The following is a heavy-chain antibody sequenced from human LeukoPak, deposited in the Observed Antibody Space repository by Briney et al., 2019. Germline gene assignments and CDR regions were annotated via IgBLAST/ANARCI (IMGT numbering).Heavy chain of an antibody. CDR2: ISGSDGNT. Sequence: GGSLRLSCAASGFTFSSCAMNWVRQAPGKGLEWVSGISGSDGNTYYADSVKGRFTISRDNSKNTLYLQMNSLRAEDTAVYYCAKEEWLLAVYFDYWGQGTLVTVSS. CDR3: AKEEWLLAVYFDY. D-gene: IGHD3-3*01. J-gene: IGHJ4*02. V-gene: IGHV3-23*01. CDR1: GFTFSSCA.